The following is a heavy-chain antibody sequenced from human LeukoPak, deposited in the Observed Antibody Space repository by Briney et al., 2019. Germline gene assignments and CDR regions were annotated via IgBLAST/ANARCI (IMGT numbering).Heavy chain of an antibody. D-gene: IGHD1-26*01. Sequence: GASVKVSCKASGYTFTSYGISWVRQAPGQGLEWMGWISAYNGNTNYAQKLQGRVTMTTDTSTSTAYMELRSLRSDDTAVYYCARDNVVGSFPSAWFDPWGQGTLVTVSS. CDR3: ARDNVVGSFPSAWFDP. V-gene: IGHV1-18*01. J-gene: IGHJ5*02. CDR2: ISAYNGNT. CDR1: GYTFTSYG.